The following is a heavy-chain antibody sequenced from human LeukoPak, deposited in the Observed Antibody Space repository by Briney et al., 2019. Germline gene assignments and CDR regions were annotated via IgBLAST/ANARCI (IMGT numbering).Heavy chain of an antibody. CDR1: GDSINNYV. D-gene: IGHD3-10*01. CDR2: IHNTGSS. J-gene: IGHJ3*02. Sequence: SETLSLTCTVSGDSINNYVWSWIRQPPGKGLEWIGYIHNTGSSNYNPSLKSRVSFSVDTSENQLSLRLNSMTAADTAVYYCASLGGYYDSSNSSQLETFDIWGQGTMVTVSS. CDR3: ASLGGYYDSSNSSQLETFDI. V-gene: IGHV4-59*01.